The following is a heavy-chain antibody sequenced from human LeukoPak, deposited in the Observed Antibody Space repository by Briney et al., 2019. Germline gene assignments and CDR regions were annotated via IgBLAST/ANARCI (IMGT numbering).Heavy chain of an antibody. CDR1: GYTFTSYY. J-gene: IGHJ4*02. D-gene: IGHD3-3*01. Sequence: ASVKVSCKASGYTFTSYYMHWVRQAPGQGLEWMGIINPSGGSTSYAQKFQDRVTMTRDTSTSSVYMELSSLRSEDTAVYYCAIIRFLEWPPSDWGQGTLVTVSS. V-gene: IGHV1-46*01. CDR2: INPSGGST. CDR3: AIIRFLEWPPSD.